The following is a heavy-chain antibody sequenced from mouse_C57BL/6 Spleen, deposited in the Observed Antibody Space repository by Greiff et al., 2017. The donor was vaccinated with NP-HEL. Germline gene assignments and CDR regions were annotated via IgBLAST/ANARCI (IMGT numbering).Heavy chain of an antibody. CDR1: GYTFTSYW. CDR3: ARGGLGGLPSWFAY. J-gene: IGHJ3*01. D-gene: IGHD2-2*01. V-gene: IGHV1-69*01. Sequence: VQLQQPGAELVMPGASVKLSCKASGYTFTSYWMHWVKQRPGQGLEWIGEIDPSDSYTNYNQKFKGKSTLTVDTSSSTAYMQLSSLTSEDSAVYYCARGGLGGLPSWFAYWGQGTLVTVSA. CDR2: IDPSDSYT.